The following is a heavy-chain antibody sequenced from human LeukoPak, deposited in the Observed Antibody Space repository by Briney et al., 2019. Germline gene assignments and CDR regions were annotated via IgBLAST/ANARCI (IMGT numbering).Heavy chain of an antibody. CDR1: GYAFTSYN. CDR2: IKPSGDNT. D-gene: IGHD5-24*01. V-gene: IGHV1-46*01. Sequence: ASVKISCKTSGYAFTSYNLHWVRQAPGQRLEWMGIIKPSGDNTHYAQKFQGRFTMTSDTSTSSVYMELSSLISADTAVYYCARVRDGYNDAYDIWGQGTMVTVTS. CDR3: ARVRDGYNDAYDI. J-gene: IGHJ3*02.